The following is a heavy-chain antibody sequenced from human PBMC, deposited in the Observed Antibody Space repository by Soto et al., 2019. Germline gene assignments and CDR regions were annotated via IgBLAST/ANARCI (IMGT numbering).Heavy chain of an antibody. D-gene: IGHD6-6*01. Sequence: QITLKESGPTLVKPTQTLTLTCTFSGFSLSTSGVDVGWIRQPPGKALEWLALIYWDDDKRYSPSLKSRLTITKDTPKNQVVLTMTNMDPLDTATYYCAHRRRYSNSPEYFFDYWGQGTLVTVSS. V-gene: IGHV2-5*02. CDR2: IYWDDDK. CDR3: AHRRRYSNSPEYFFDY. CDR1: GFSLSTSGVD. J-gene: IGHJ4*02.